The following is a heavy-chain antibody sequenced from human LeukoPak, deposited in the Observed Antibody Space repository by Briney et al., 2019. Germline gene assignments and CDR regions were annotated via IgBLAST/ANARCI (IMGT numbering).Heavy chain of an antibody. CDR3: ARGPGARTSEAFDI. CDR1: GDSVSSKSAA. J-gene: IGHJ3*02. Sequence: SQTLSLTCAISGDSVSSKSAAWNWIRQSPSRGLEWLGRTYYRSKWHSEYAVSVRSRISINPDTSRNQFSLQLSSMTPEDTAVYYCARGPGARTSEAFDIWGQGTMVTVSS. CDR2: TYYRSKWHS. V-gene: IGHV6-1*01. D-gene: IGHD1-14*01.